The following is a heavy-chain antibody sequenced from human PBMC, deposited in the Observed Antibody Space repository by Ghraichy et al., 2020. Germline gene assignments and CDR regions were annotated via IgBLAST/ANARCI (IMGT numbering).Heavy chain of an antibody. CDR2: INHSGST. D-gene: IGHD6-19*01. V-gene: IGHV4-34*01. J-gene: IGHJ4*02. CDR3: ARGLKQWLVGTHYFDY. CDR1: GGSFSGYY. Sequence: SETLSLTCAVYGGSFSGYYWSWIRQPPGKGLEWIGEINHSGSTNYNPSLKSRVTISVDTSKNQFSLKLSSVTAADTAVYYCARGLKQWLVGTHYFDYWGQGTLVTVSS.